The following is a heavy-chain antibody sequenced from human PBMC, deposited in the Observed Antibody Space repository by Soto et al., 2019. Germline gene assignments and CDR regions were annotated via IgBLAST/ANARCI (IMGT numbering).Heavy chain of an antibody. CDR2: IDSAGDP. V-gene: IGHV3-13*05. CDR3: VRGSSYGSGTYYNLGFFGP. J-gene: IGHJ5*02. CDR1: GLTFSSYD. D-gene: IGHD3-10*01. Sequence: PGGSLRLSCEVSGLTFSSYDMHWVRQVIGKGLEWVAGIDSAGDPYYGGSVKGRFTISRENAKNTLYLQMNSLRAEDTANYYCVRGSSYGSGTYYNLGFFGPWGQGTQVTVSS.